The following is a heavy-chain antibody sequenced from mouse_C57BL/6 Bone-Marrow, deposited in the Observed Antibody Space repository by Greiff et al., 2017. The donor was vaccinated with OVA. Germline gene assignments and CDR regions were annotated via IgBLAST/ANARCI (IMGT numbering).Heavy chain of an antibody. Sequence: EVQLQESGGGLVQPGGSLSLSCAASGFTFTDYYMSWVRQPPGKALEWLGFIRNKANGYTTEYSASVKGRFTISRDNSQSILYLQMNALRAEDSATYYCARWGLRRGGFAYWGQGTLVTVSA. D-gene: IGHD2-4*01. V-gene: IGHV7-3*01. CDR3: ARWGLRRGGFAY. CDR1: GFTFTDYY. J-gene: IGHJ3*01. CDR2: IRNKANGYTT.